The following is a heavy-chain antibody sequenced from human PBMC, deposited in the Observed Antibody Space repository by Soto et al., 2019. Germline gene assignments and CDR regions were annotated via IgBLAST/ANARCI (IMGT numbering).Heavy chain of an antibody. Sequence: EVQLVESGGGLVQPGGSLRLSCAVSGLTFSDHYMDWVRQAPVKGLEWVGRSRNKASSYSTEYAASVKGRFTISRDDSKNSLFLQMNSMKTEDTAVYYCIKSCVGTAFLDYWGQGTLVTVSS. V-gene: IGHV3-72*01. D-gene: IGHD2-15*01. CDR3: IKSCVGTAFLDY. CDR1: GLTFSDHY. J-gene: IGHJ4*02. CDR2: SRNKASSYST.